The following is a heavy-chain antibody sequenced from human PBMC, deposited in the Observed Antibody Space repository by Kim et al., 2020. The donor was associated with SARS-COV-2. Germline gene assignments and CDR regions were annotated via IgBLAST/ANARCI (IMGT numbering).Heavy chain of an antibody. CDR1: GYTFSSFA. CDR3: ARGFALLDCCDY. Sequence: ASVKVSCKASGYTFSSFAIHWVRQAPGQGLEWMGWINAGNGDTKYSQKFQGRVTITRDTSASTAYMELSSLRSEDTAVYFCARGFALLDCCDYWGQGTLVTVSS. J-gene: IGHJ4*02. D-gene: IGHD1-1*01. CDR2: INAGNGDT. V-gene: IGHV1-3*01.